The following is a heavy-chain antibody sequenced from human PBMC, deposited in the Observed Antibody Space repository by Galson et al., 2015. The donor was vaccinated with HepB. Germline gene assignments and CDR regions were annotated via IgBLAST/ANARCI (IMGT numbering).Heavy chain of an antibody. CDR3: ARDHFAAWFGELSYFDY. V-gene: IGHV3-30*04. CDR1: GFTFSSYA. Sequence: SLRLSCAASGFTFSSYAMHWVRQAPGKGLEWVAVISYDGSNKYYADSVKGRFTISRDNSKNTLYLQMNSLRAEDTAVYYCARDHFAAWFGELSYFDYWGQGTLVTVSS. J-gene: IGHJ4*02. D-gene: IGHD3-10*01. CDR2: ISYDGSNK.